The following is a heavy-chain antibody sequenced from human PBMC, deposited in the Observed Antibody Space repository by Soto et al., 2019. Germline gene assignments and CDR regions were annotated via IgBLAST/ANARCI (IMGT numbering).Heavy chain of an antibody. D-gene: IGHD3-16*01. J-gene: IGHJ5*02. Sequence: QVQLVESGGGVVQPGRSLRLSCAASGFSFSGSAMHWVRQAPGKGLEWLTVISYDGTTKYYADSVKGRFATSRDNSRNTLYLQMDSLRPDDTAVYYCARDRLRWINWFDPWGQGTLVTVSS. V-gene: IGHV3-30*09. CDR2: ISYDGTTK. CDR3: ARDRLRWINWFDP. CDR1: GFSFSGSA.